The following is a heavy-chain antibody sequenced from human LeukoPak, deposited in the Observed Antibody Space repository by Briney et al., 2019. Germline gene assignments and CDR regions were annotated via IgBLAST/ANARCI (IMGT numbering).Heavy chain of an antibody. CDR1: GYTFTGYY. V-gene: IGHV1-2*02. D-gene: IGHD2-21*01. CDR2: INPNSGGT. Sequence: ASVKVSCKASGYTFTGYYMHWVRQAPGQGLEWMGWINPNSGGTNYAQKFQGRVTITTDESTSTAYMELSSLRSEDTAVYYCARVARHDAFDIWGQGTMVTVSS. J-gene: IGHJ3*02. CDR3: ARVARHDAFDI.